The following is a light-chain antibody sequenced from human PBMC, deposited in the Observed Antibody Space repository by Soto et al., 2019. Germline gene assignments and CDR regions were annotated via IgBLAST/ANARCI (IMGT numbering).Light chain of an antibody. CDR3: QQHIHWPPLT. V-gene: IGKV3-15*01. Sequence: EIVLTQSPATLSVSPGERATLSCRASQSVRSNLECYQQKHGQGPRLLIFGAYIMGTDIPARFSGSGSGREITLPISSLLPEEFAVYYYQQHIHWPPLTFGGGTKVEIK. CDR1: QSVRSN. CDR2: GAY. J-gene: IGKJ4*01.